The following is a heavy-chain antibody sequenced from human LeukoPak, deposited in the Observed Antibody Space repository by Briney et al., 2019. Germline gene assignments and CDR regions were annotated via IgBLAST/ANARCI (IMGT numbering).Heavy chain of an antibody. V-gene: IGHV4-31*03. D-gene: IGHD3-10*01. CDR1: GGSISSGGYY. CDR3: ARGDYYGSGSYHY. J-gene: IGHJ4*02. CDR2: IYYSGST. Sequence: SETLSLTCTVSGGSISSGGYYWSWLRQHPGKGLEWIGYIYYSGSTYYNPSLKSRVTISVHTSKNQFSLKLSSVTAAATAVYYCARGDYYGSGSYHYWGQGTLVTVSS.